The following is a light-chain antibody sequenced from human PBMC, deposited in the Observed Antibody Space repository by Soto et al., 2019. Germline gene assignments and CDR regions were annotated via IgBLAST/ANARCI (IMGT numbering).Light chain of an antibody. CDR3: CANAGDSTYV. J-gene: IGLJ1*01. Sequence: QSALTQPASVSGSPGQSITISFIGTSSDVGSYNLVSWYQQHPGKAPKVIISEVSERPSGVSNRFSGSKSGNTASLTISGLQAEDEDDYYCCANAGDSTYVFGGGTKVTVL. CDR1: SSDVGSYNL. V-gene: IGLV2-23*02. CDR2: EVS.